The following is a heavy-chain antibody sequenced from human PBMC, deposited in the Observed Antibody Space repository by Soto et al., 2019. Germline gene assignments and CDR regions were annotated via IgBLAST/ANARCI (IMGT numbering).Heavy chain of an antibody. J-gene: IGHJ4*02. CDR3: VGEGGGYRFDS. D-gene: IGHD1-26*01. Sequence: QVQLQESGPGLVKPSETLSLTCAVSGASFGTYYWSWIRQPPGKGLEWIGYIFYSGHLKYNPSLKGRLAISVAPFTNHLSLGLTSLTAADTAVCYCVGEGGGYRFDSWGQGTLVTVSS. V-gene: IGHV4-59*01. CDR2: IFYSGHL. CDR1: GASFGTYY.